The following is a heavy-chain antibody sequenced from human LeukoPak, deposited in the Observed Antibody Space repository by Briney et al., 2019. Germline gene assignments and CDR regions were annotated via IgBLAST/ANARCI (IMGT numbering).Heavy chain of an antibody. CDR1: GGTFSSYA. Sequence: SVKVSCKASGGTFSSYAISWVRQAPGQGLEWMGRIIPILGIANYAQKFQGRVTITRNTSISTAYMELSSLRSEDTAVYYCVVKTTLVAGTRGGFRLDPLSSWFDPWGQGTLVTVSS. CDR2: IIPILGIA. J-gene: IGHJ5*02. V-gene: IGHV1-69*04. D-gene: IGHD6-19*01. CDR3: VVKTTLVAGTRGGFRLDPLSSWFDP.